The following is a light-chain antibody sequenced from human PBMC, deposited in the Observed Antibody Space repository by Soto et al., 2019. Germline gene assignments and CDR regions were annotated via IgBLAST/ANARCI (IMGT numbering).Light chain of an antibody. CDR1: QRVSSGY. Sequence: EIVLTQSPATLSLCPGERATLSCLASQRVSSGYLAWYQQKPGQAPRLLIYGASTRATGIPARFSGSVSGTEFTLTISSLESEDFAVYYCQQYNNWPWTFGQGTKV. J-gene: IGKJ1*01. CDR3: QQYNNWPWT. CDR2: GAS. V-gene: IGKV3-15*01.